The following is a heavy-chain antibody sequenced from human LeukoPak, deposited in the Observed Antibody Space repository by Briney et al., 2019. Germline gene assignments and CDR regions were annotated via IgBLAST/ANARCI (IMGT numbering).Heavy chain of an antibody. CDR3: VKDWRQYYDFWSGSGMDV. J-gene: IGHJ6*02. D-gene: IGHD3-3*01. CDR1: GFTFSSYA. V-gene: IGHV3-64D*06. Sequence: PGRSLRLSCAASGFTFSSYAMHWVRQAPGKGLEYVSAISSNGGSTYYADSVKGRFTISRDNSKNTLYLQMSSLRAEDTAVYYCVKDWRQYYDFWSGSGMDVWGQGTTVTVSS. CDR2: ISSNGGST.